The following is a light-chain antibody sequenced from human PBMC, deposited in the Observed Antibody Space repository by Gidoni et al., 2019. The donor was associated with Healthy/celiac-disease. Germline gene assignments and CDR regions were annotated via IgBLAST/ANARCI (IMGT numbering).Light chain of an antibody. J-gene: IGKJ4*01. V-gene: IGKV3-20*01. CDR2: GAS. CDR1: QSVSSSY. Sequence: VLTQSPGTLSLSPGERATLSCRASQSVSSSYLVWYPQKPGQAPRLLIYGASSRATGIPDRFSGSGSGTDFTLTISRLEPEDFAVYYCQQYGSSSLTFGGGTKVEIK. CDR3: QQYGSSSLT.